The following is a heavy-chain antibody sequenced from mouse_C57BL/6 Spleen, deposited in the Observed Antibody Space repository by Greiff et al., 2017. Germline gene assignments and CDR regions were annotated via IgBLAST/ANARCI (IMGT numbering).Heavy chain of an antibody. V-gene: IGHV1-53*01. J-gene: IGHJ4*01. CDR1: GYTFTSYW. CDR2: INPSNGGT. CDR3: ARGRPYYYAMDY. Sequence: QVQLQQPGTDLVKPGASVKLSCKASGYTFTSYWMHWVKQRPGQGLEWIGNINPSNGGTNYNEKFKSQATLTVDKSSSTAYMQLSSLTSEDSAVYYCARGRPYYYAMDYWGQGTTVTVSS.